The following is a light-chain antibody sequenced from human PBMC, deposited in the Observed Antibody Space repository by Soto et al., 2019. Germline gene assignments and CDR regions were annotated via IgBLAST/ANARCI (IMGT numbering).Light chain of an antibody. V-gene: IGKV1-39*01. CDR3: QQSYSTPLT. CDR2: AAS. Sequence: DIQMTQSPSSLSASVGDRVTITCRASQSISSYLNWYQQKPGKAPKLLIYAASSFQSGAPSRFSGSGSGTDFTLAISSLQPEDFATYYGQQSYSTPLTFGGGTKVELK. CDR1: QSISSY. J-gene: IGKJ4*01.